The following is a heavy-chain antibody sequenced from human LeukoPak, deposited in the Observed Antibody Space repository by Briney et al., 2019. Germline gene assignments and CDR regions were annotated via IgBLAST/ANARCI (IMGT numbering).Heavy chain of an antibody. CDR3: AGRHTVTKGGPRPNIRLMGWFDP. J-gene: IGHJ5*02. CDR1: GGSISSGGYY. CDR2: IYYSGST. V-gene: IGHV4-31*03. Sequence: PSQTLSLTCTVSGGSISSGGYYWSWIRQHPGKGLEWIGYIYYSGSTYYNPSLKSRVTISVDTSKNQFSLKLSSVTAADTAVYYCAGRHTVTKGGPRPNIRLMGWFDPWGQGTLVTVSS. D-gene: IGHD4-17*01.